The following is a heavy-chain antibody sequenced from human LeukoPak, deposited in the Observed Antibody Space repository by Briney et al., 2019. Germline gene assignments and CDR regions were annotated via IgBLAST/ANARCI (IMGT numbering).Heavy chain of an antibody. D-gene: IGHD3-10*01. V-gene: IGHV4-59*08. J-gene: IGHJ6*02. CDR2: IYYSGST. CDR1: GGSISSYY. CDR3: ARHRSPSGTDGMDV. Sequence: SETLSLTCTVSGGSISSYYWSWIRQPPGKGLEWIGYIYYSGSTNYNPSLKSRVTISVDTSKNQFSLKLSSVTAADTAVYYCARHRSPSGTDGMDVWGQGTTVTVSS.